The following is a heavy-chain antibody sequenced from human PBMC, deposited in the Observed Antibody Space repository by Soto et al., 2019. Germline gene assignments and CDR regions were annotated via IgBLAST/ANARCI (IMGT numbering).Heavy chain of an antibody. CDR1: GFTFSNYG. V-gene: IGHV3-30*18. D-gene: IGHD1-7*01. CDR3: AKELRNWSYVEYFDY. J-gene: IGHJ4*02. CDR2: ISYDGSNK. Sequence: GGSLRLSCAVSGFTFSNYGMHWVRQAPGKGLEWVAVISYDGSNKYYADSVKGRFTISRDNSKNTLYLQMNSLRAEDTAVYYCAKELRNWSYVEYFDYWGQGTLVTVSS.